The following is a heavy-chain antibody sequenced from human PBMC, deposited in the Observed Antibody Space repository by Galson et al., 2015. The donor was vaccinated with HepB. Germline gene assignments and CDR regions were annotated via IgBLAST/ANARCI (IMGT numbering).Heavy chain of an antibody. D-gene: IGHD5-18*01. J-gene: IGHJ4*02. CDR3: AREYSYGSSIDY. CDR2: IYSGGST. V-gene: IGHV3-66*02. Sequence: SLRLSCAASGFTVSSNYMSWVRQAPGKGLEWVSVIYSGGSTYYADSVKGRFTISRDNSKNTLYLQMNSLRAEDTAVYYCAREYSYGSSIDYWGQGTLVTVSS. CDR1: GFTVSSNY.